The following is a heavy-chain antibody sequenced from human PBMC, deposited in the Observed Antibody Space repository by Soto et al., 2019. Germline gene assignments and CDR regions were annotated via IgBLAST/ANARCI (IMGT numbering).Heavy chain of an antibody. J-gene: IGHJ6*02. D-gene: IGHD6-13*01. CDR1: GFTFSSYA. Sequence: EVQLLESGGGLVQPGGSLRLSCAASGFTFSSYAMSWVRQAPGKGLEWVSVISGSGVSTYYADSVRGRFTISRDNSKNTLYLQMNSLRAEDTAVYYCAKDRDGAAAGPTKSYGMDVWGQGTTVTVSS. CDR2: ISGSGVST. V-gene: IGHV3-23*01. CDR3: AKDRDGAAAGPTKSYGMDV.